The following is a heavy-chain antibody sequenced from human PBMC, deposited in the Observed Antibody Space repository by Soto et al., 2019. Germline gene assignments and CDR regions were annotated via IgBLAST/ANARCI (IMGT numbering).Heavy chain of an antibody. V-gene: IGHV3-23*01. CDR3: AKSLTGPAYFDY. CDR2: ISGSGGST. CDR1: GFTCGRYA. Sequence: AGPLRLSCAASGFTCGRYAMSWVRQAPGKGLEWVSAISGSGGSTYYADSVKGRFTISRDNSKNTLYLQMNSLRAEDTAVYYCAKSLTGPAYFDYWGQGTLVTVSS. D-gene: IGHD3-9*01. J-gene: IGHJ4*02.